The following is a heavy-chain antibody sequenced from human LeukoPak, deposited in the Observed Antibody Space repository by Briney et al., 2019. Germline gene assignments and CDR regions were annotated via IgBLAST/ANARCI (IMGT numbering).Heavy chain of an antibody. J-gene: IGHJ4*02. CDR2: IYYSGST. V-gene: IGHV4-59*01. CDR3: ARGDSSGYYSPAYYFDY. Sequence: SETLSLTCTVSGGSISSYYWSWIRQPPGKGREWIGYIYYSGSTNYNPSLKSRVTISVDTSKNQFSLKLSSVTAADTAVYYCARGDSSGYYSPAYYFDYWGQGTLVTVSS. CDR1: GGSISSYY. D-gene: IGHD3-22*01.